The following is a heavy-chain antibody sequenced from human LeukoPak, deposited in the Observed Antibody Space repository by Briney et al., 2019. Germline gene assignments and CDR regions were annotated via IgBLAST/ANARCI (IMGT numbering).Heavy chain of an antibody. CDR2: INPNSGDV. CDR1: GYGFSDYY. J-gene: IGHJ4*02. V-gene: IGHV1-2*02. CDR3: ARGGGIQSCGGKTCFRGFVY. Sequence: ASVKVSCKTSGYGFSDYYIHWVRQAPGQGLEYMGWINPNSGDVSCAQKFQGRVSMTRDTSITTLYMELTSLRSDDTAVYFCARGGGIQSCGGKTCFRGFVYWGQGTLVTVS. D-gene: IGHD2-21*01.